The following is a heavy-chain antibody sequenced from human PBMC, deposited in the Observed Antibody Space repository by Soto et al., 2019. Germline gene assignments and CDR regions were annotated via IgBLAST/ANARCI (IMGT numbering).Heavy chain of an antibody. V-gene: IGHV3-15*01. J-gene: IGHJ4*02. Sequence: GGSVRRSCAASGFTFSNAWLSWVRLAPGTGLEWVGSIKSKTDGGTTDYAAHVKGRFTISSDDSKNTLYLQMNSLKTEDTAVYYCAKIYGSSPYHHDSWGKGT. CDR2: IKSKTDGGTT. CDR3: AKIYGSSPYHHDS. D-gene: IGHD2-2*01. CDR1: GFTFSNAW.